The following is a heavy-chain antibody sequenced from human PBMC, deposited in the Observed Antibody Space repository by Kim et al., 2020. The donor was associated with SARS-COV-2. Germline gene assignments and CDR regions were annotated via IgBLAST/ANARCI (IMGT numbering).Heavy chain of an antibody. CDR2: IYYSGST. J-gene: IGHJ4*02. D-gene: IGHD3-10*01. CDR1: GGSISSGGYY. Sequence: SETLSLTCTVSGGSISSGGYYWSWIRQHPGKGLEWIGYIYYSGSTYYNPSLKSRVTISVDTSKNQFSLKLSAVTAADTAGYYCAATMVRGVIQHDYWGQGTLVTVSS. CDR3: AATMVRGVIQHDY. V-gene: IGHV4-31*03.